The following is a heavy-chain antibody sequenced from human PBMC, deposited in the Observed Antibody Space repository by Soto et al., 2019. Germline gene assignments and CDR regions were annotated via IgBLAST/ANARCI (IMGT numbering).Heavy chain of an antibody. CDR1: GGSVSSGSYY. Sequence: PSETLSLTCTVSGGSVSSGSYYWSWIRQPPGKGLECIGYIYYSGSTNYNPSLKSRVTISVDTSKNQFSLKLSSVTAADTAVYYCATAGLPAAIRPFAYYYYGMEVWGQGTTVTLSS. CDR3: ATAGLPAAIRPFAYYYYGMEV. J-gene: IGHJ6*01. CDR2: IYYSGST. V-gene: IGHV4-61*01. D-gene: IGHD2-2*02.